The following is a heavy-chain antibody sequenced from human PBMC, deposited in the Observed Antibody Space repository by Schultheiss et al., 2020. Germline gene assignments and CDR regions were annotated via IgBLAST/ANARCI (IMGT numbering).Heavy chain of an antibody. CDR1: GGSISSSNW. J-gene: IGHJ5*02. Sequence: ETLSLTCAVSGGSISSSNWWSWVRQPPGKGLEWVANIKQDGSEKYYVDSVKGRFTISRDNAKNSLYLQMNSLRAEDTAVYYCAREAVTTVNWFDPWGQGTLVTVSS. D-gene: IGHD4-11*01. CDR3: AREAVTTVNWFDP. V-gene: IGHV3-7*03. CDR2: IKQDGSEK.